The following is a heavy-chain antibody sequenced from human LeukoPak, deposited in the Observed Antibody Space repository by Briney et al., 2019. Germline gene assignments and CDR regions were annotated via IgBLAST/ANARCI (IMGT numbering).Heavy chain of an antibody. CDR2: INYSERT. D-gene: IGHD6-13*01. Sequence: SETLSLTCSVSGGSNSAYYWSWIRQPPGKGLEWIGYINYSERTDYNPSLKGRVTISVDTSKNQFSLKLSSVTAADTAVFYCARTISGWYYFDYWGQGTLVTVSS. V-gene: IGHV4-59*08. CDR1: GGSNSAYY. J-gene: IGHJ4*02. CDR3: ARTISGWYYFDY.